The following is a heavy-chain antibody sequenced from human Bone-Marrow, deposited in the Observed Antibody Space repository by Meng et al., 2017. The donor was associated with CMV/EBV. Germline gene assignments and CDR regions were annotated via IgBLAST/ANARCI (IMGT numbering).Heavy chain of an antibody. Sequence: SQTLSLTCAISGDSVSSNSAAWNWIRQSPSRGLEWLGRTYYRSKWYNDYAVSVKSRITINPDTSKNQFTLQLNSVTPADTAVYYCARSPSQTYYYYYGMDVWGQGTTVTVSS. J-gene: IGHJ6*02. CDR2: TYYRSKWYN. CDR3: ARSPSQTYYYYYGMDV. CDR1: GDSVSSNSAA. D-gene: IGHD2-2*01. V-gene: IGHV6-1*01.